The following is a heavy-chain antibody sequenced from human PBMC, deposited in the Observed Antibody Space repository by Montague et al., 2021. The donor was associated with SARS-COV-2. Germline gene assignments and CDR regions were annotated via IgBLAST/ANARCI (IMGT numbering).Heavy chain of an antibody. CDR1: GGSFSTYS. J-gene: IGHJ6*03. CDR3: ARLGDGVLPPPIPGVGPYYSCCSMDD. V-gene: IGHV4-34*01. D-gene: IGHD2-2*02. CDR2: IHHGGST. Sequence: SETLSLTCAVHGGSFSTYSWNWIRQPPGKGLEWIGEIHHGGSTHYNPSLKSRVTISADTSKNQFSLKLTPVAAADTAVYYYARLGDGVLPPPIPGVGPYYSCCSMDDWGKGTTVTVSS.